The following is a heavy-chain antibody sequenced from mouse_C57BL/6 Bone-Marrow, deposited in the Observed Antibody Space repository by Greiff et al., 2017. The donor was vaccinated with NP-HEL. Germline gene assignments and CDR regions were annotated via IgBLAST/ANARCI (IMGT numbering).Heavy chain of an antibody. CDR1: GYSITSGYY. J-gene: IGHJ2*01. CDR3: ARAYGNYLDY. CDR2: ISYDGSN. V-gene: IGHV3-6*01. Sequence: EVKLQESGPGLVKPSQSLSLTCSVTGYSITSGYYWNWIRRSPGNKLEWVGTISYDGSNNYSPSLKNRISITRDTSNNQFFLKLNSVTAEDTASYDCARAYGNYLDYWGQGTTLTVSS. D-gene: IGHD2-10*02.